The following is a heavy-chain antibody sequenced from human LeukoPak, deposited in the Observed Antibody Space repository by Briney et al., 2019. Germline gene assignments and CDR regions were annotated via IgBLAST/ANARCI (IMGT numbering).Heavy chain of an antibody. D-gene: IGHD4-17*01. J-gene: IGHJ4*02. CDR3: ARISYGDFGSDY. CDR2: ISYDGDNK. V-gene: IGHV3-30-3*01. CDR1: AXTFSSYA. Sequence: GGSLRLSCVASAXTFSSYAMHWVRQAPGKGLEWVAVISYDGDNKDYADSVKGRFTISRDNSNNTLYLQMNSLRPEDTAVYYCARISYGDFGSDYWGQGSLVTVSS.